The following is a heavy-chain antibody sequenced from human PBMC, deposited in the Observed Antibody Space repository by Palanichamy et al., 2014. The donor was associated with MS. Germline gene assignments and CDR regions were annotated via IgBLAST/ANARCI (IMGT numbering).Heavy chain of an antibody. Sequence: QVLLQESGPGLVKPSETLSLTCSVSGGSFSSSTFFWGWIRQPPGRRLEWIGSIYYSGSTYYNPSLKSRVTMSVDTSKNQFSLNLSSVTAADTAVYYCARNLVSSGWPNWFDPWGQGTQVTVSS. V-gene: IGHV4-39*01. J-gene: IGHJ5*02. D-gene: IGHD6-19*01. CDR2: IYYSGST. CDR3: ARNLVSSGWPNWFDP. CDR1: GGSFSSSTFF.